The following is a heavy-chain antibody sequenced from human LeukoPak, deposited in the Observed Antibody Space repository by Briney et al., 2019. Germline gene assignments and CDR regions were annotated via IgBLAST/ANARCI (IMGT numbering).Heavy chain of an antibody. D-gene: IGHD1-26*01. J-gene: IGHJ4*02. CDR1: GFTFSSYE. CDR2: ISSSGSTI. CDR3: ARVGELRPPDY. V-gene: IGHV3-48*03. Sequence: GGSLRLSCAASGFTFSSYEMNWVRQAPGKGLEWVSYISSSGSTIYYADSVKGRFTISRDNAKYSLYLQMNSLRAEDTAVYYCARVGELRPPDYWGQGTLVTVSS.